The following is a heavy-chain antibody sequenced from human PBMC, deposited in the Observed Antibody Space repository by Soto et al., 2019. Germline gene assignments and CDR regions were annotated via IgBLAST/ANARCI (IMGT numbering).Heavy chain of an antibody. CDR2: IYYSGST. J-gene: IGHJ4*02. Sequence: SETLSLTCTVSGGSVSSGSYYWSWIRQPPGKGLEWIGYIYYSGSTNYNPSLKSRVTISVDTSKNQFSLKLSSVTAADTAVYYCARDRNAGIAVAGTRGGVYYFDYWGQGTLVTVSS. CDR1: GGSVSSGSYY. CDR3: ARDRNAGIAVAGTRGGVYYFDY. V-gene: IGHV4-61*01. D-gene: IGHD6-19*01.